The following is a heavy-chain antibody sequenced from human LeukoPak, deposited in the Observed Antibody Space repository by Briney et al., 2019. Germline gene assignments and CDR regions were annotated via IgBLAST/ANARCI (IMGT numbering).Heavy chain of an antibody. D-gene: IGHD5-24*01. J-gene: IGHJ5*02. V-gene: IGHV3-15*01. CDR1: GFTFNDAW. CDR2: IKSKTDGGTT. Sequence: GGSLRLSCAASGFTFNDAWLSWVRQAPGKGLEWVGRIKSKTDGGTTDYAAPVRGRFSISRDDSENMLYLQMDSLNMDDTAVYYCARGGYKKTYNWFDPWGQGTLVTVSS. CDR3: ARGGYKKTYNWFDP.